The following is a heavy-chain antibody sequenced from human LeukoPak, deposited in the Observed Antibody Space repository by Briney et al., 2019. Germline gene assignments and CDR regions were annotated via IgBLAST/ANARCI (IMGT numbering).Heavy chain of an antibody. CDR1: GGTFSSYA. D-gene: IGHD2-15*01. V-gene: IGHV1-69*01. Sequence: SVKVSCKASGGTFSSYAISWVRQAPGQGLEWMGGIIPIFGTANYAQKFQGRVTITADESTSTAYMELSSLRSEDTAVYYCARDCSGGSCYAAFDYWGQGTLAPVPS. J-gene: IGHJ4*02. CDR3: ARDCSGGSCYAAFDY. CDR2: IIPIFGTA.